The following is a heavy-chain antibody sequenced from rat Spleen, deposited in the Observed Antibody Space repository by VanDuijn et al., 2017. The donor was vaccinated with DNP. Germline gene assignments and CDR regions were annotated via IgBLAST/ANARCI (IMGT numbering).Heavy chain of an antibody. Sequence: EVQLVESGGGLVQPGRSLKLSCAASGFTFSNYDMAWVRQAPTKGLEWVASISTSGGSTSSPDSVKGRFTISRDNAKNTLYLQMNSLRSEDTATYYCARGGRSYFDYWGQGVMVTVSS. J-gene: IGHJ2*01. CDR2: ISTSGGST. CDR3: ARGGRSYFDY. CDR1: GFTFSNYD. D-gene: IGHD1-11*01. V-gene: IGHV5S13*01.